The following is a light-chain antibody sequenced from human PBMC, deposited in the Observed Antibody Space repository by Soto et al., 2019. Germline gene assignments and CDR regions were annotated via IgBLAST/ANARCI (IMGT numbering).Light chain of an antibody. J-gene: IGKJ5*01. CDR3: QQYNNWPT. V-gene: IGKV3-15*01. CDR2: GAS. CDR1: QSVSSN. Sequence: ETVMTQSPATLSVSPGERATLSCRASQSVSSNLAWYQHKPGQAPRLLIYGASTRVTGIPARFSGSGSGTECTLTISSRQSEDFAVYYCQQYNNWPTFGQGTRLEIK.